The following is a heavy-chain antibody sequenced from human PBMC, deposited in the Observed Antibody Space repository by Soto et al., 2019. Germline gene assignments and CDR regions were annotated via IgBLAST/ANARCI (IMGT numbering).Heavy chain of an antibody. J-gene: IGHJ6*02. D-gene: IGHD4-17*01. V-gene: IGHV3-30-3*01. CDR1: GFTFSSYA. CDR2: ISYDGSNK. CDR3: ARANFFPRYGDYVAYYYYGMDV. Sequence: QVQLVESGGGVVQPGRSLRLSCAASGFTFSSYAMHWVRQAPGKGLEWVAVISYDGSNKYYADSVKGRFTISRDNSKNTLYLQMNSLRAEDTAVYYCARANFFPRYGDYVAYYYYGMDVWGQGTTVTVSS.